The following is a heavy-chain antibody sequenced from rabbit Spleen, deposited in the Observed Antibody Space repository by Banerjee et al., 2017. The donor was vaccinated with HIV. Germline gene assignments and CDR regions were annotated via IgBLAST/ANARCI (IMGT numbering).Heavy chain of an antibody. CDR3: ARDTGSSFSSYGMDL. J-gene: IGHJ6*01. Sequence: QSLQESGGGLVKPGASLTLTCTASGFSFSSSYDMCWVRQAPGKGLEWITCIETGSSGFTYFANWAKGRFTISKTSSTTVTLQMTSLTAADTATYFCARDTGSSFSSYGMDLWAQGPSSPS. V-gene: IGHV1S40*01. D-gene: IGHD8-1*01. CDR1: GFSFSSSYD. CDR2: IETGSSGFT.